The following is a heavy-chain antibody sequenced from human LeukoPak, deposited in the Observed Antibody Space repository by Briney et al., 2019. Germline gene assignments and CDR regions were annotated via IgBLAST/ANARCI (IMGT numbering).Heavy chain of an antibody. CDR2: IYYSGST. CDR1: GGSVSSGSYY. CDR3: ARAPGQWLKYGMDV. D-gene: IGHD6-19*01. Sequence: SETLSLTCTVSGGSVSSGSYYWSWLRQPPGKGLEWIGYIYYSGSTNYNPSLKSRVTISVDTSKNQFSLKLSSVTAADTAVYYCARAPGQWLKYGMDVWGKGTTVTVSS. J-gene: IGHJ6*04. V-gene: IGHV4-61*01.